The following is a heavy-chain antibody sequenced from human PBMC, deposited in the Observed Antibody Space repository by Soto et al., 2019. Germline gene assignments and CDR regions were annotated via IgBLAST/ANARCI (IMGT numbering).Heavy chain of an antibody. Sequence: QVQLQESGPGLVKPSETLSLTCTVSGGSISSYYWSWIRQPPGKGLEWIGFIYYSGSTNYNPSLKSRVTISVDTSNDHFSLKLSSVTAAYTAVYYCAGEGTTVDSYYYYGMDVWGQGTTVTVSS. CDR3: AGEGTTVDSYYYYGMDV. D-gene: IGHD1-1*01. J-gene: IGHJ6*02. CDR1: GGSISSYY. CDR2: IYYSGST. V-gene: IGHV4-59*01.